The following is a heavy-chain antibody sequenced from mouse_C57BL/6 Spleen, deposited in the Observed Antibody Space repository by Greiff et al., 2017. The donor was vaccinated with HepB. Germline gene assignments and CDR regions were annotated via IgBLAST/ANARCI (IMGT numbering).Heavy chain of an antibody. V-gene: IGHV1-64*01. Sequence: VQLQQPGAELVKPGASVKLSCKASGYTFTSYWMHWVKQRPGQGLEWIGMIHPNSGSTNYNEKFKSKATLTVDKSSSTAYMQLSSLTSEDSAVYYCAPLPYYYAMDYWGQGTSVTVSS. CDR2: IHPNSGST. CDR3: APLPYYYAMDY. J-gene: IGHJ4*01. CDR1: GYTFTSYW.